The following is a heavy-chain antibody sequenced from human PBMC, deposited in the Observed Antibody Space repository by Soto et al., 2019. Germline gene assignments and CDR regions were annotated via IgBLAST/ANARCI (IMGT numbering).Heavy chain of an antibody. CDR1: GGSISSGGYY. CDR3: AREIAAAGHWFDP. J-gene: IGHJ5*02. Sequence: SETLSLTCTVSGGSISSGGYYWSWIRQHPGKGLEWIGYIYYSGSTYYNPSLKSRVTISVDTSKNQFSLKLSSVTAADTAVYYCAREIAAAGHWFDPWGQGTLVTVSS. CDR2: IYYSGST. V-gene: IGHV4-31*03. D-gene: IGHD6-13*01.